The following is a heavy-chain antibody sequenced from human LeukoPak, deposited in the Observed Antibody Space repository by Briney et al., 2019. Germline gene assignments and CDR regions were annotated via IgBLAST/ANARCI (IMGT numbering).Heavy chain of an antibody. V-gene: IGHV3-23*01. CDR2: ISGSGGST. CDR3: AKVMSPSTVTTFDAFDI. CDR1: GSTFSSYA. D-gene: IGHD4-17*01. J-gene: IGHJ3*02. Sequence: GGSLRLSCAASGSTFSSYAMSWVRQAPGKGLEWVSAISGSGGSTYYADSVKGRFTISRDNSKNTLYLQMNSLRAEDTAVYYCAKVMSPSTVTTFDAFDIWGQGTMVTVSS.